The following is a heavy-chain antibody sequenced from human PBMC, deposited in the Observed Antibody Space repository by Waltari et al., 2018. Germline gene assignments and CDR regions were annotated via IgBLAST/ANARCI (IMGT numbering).Heavy chain of an antibody. CDR1: GFTFSTYA. Sequence: EVQLLESGGGLVQPGGCMRLSCADPGFTFSTYAVSWVRQAPGKGLEWVSVVSVTGGSTYYADSVKGRFTISRDNSKNTLYLQMHNLRGDDTAVYYCAKTYNSGWNFFDYWGQGTLVTVSS. D-gene: IGHD6-19*01. CDR3: AKTYNSGWNFFDY. V-gene: IGHV3-23*01. J-gene: IGHJ4*02. CDR2: VSVTGGST.